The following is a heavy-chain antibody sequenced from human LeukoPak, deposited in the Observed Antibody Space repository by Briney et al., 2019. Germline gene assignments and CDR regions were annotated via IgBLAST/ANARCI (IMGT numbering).Heavy chain of an antibody. D-gene: IGHD5-24*01. CDR2: IIPIFGTA. V-gene: IGHV1-69*13. Sequence: ASVKVSCKASGGTFSSYAISWVRQAPGQGLEWMGGIIPIFGTANYAQKFQGRVTITADESTSTAYMELSSLGSEDTAVYYCARAAQRWPSYFDYWGQGTLVTVSS. CDR3: ARAAQRWPSYFDY. CDR1: GGTFSSYA. J-gene: IGHJ4*02.